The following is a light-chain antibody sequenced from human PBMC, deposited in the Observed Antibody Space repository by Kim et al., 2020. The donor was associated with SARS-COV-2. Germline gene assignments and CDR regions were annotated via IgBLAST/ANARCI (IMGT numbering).Light chain of an antibody. V-gene: IGKV3-11*01. CDR1: RHVVDS. CDR2: DAS. Sequence: SPGDSAIPSSRAGRHVVDSLSWFQQRTARPLTLLMFDASKSAAAAPAWFIGSGCGTAFTPPITSLEPDDFAVYYCQQRVDWPPSTFGQGTRLEIK. CDR3: QQRVDWPPST. J-gene: IGKJ5*01.